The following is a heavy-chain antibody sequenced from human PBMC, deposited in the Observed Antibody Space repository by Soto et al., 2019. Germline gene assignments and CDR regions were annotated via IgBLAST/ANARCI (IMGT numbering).Heavy chain of an antibody. J-gene: IGHJ4*02. D-gene: IGHD6-19*01. V-gene: IGHV1-69*02. CDR1: GGTFSSYT. Sequence: SVKVSCKASGGTFSSYTISWVRQAPGQGLEWMGRIIPILGIANYAQKFQGRVTITADKSTSTAYMELSSLRSEDTAVYYCARMGPTYSSGWSSYLDYWGQGTLVTVSS. CDR2: IIPILGIA. CDR3: ARMGPTYSSGWSSYLDY.